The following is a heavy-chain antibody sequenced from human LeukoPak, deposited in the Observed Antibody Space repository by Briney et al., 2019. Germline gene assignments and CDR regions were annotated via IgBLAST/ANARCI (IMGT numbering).Heavy chain of an antibody. V-gene: IGHV3-53*01. CDR1: GFTGSHNY. CDR3: IVFGDSNH. J-gene: IGHJ5*02. Sequence: GGSLRLSCAASGFTGSHNYMSWVRQAPGKGPEWVSATHSSGGTYYADSVKGRFTISRDTSKNTLYLQTNSLSVEDTAVYYCIVFGDSNHWGQGTLVTVSS. CDR2: THSSGGT. D-gene: IGHD4-17*01.